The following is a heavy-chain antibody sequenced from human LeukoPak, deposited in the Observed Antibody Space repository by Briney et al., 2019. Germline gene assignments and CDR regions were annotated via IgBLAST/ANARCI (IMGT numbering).Heavy chain of an antibody. CDR2: ISSSGSTI. J-gene: IGHJ4*02. D-gene: IGHD6-13*01. CDR3: AVLIAAAGAFDY. V-gene: IGHV3-48*03. Sequence: QAGGSLRLSCAASGFTFSSYEMNWVRQAPGKGLEWVSYISSSGSTIYYADSVKGRFTISRDNAKNSLYLQMNSLRAEDTAVYYWAVLIAAAGAFDYGGRGPLAPVP. CDR1: GFTFSSYE.